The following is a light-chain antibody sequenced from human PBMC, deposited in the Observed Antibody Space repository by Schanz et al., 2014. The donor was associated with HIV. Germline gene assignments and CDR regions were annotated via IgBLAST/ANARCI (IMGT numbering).Light chain of an antibody. CDR2: EGT. V-gene: IGLV2-14*02. J-gene: IGLJ3*02. Sequence: QSALTQPASVSGSPGQSITISCTGTSSDVGSYNLVSWYQHHPGKAPKLMIYEGTKRPSGVSNRFSGSKSGNTASLTISGLQAEDEADYYCSSYEGNNILVFGGGTKLTVL. CDR3: SSYEGNNILV. CDR1: SSDVGSYNL.